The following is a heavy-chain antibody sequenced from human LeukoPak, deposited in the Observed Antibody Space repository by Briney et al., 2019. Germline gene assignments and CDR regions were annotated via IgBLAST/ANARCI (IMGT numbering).Heavy chain of an antibody. J-gene: IGHJ5*02. D-gene: IGHD1-7*01. Sequence: SETLSLTCTVSGVSIDTYYWNWIRQPPGKGLEWIGYVFHTGSTNYNPSLKSRVTISVDTSKNQFSLKMTSVIAADTAVYYCTRKGPQWGTSETTRRANWFDPWGQGTPVTVSS. CDR3: TRKGPQWGTSETTRRANWFDP. CDR2: VFHTGST. V-gene: IGHV4-59*12. CDR1: GVSIDTYY.